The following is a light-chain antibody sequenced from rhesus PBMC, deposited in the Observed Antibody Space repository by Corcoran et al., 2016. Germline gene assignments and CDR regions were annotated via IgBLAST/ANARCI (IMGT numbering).Light chain of an antibody. CDR1: QDINSW. J-gene: IGKJ4*01. Sequence: DIQMTQSPASLSASVGDKVTINCRAIQDINSWLAWYQQKPGKAPKLLIYAASSLQSGVPSRFSGRGSGTNYTITIPSLQPENFATYYFHQGYSTPLTFRGGTKVEF. CDR3: HQGYSTPLT. CDR2: AAS. V-gene: IGKV1-18*01.